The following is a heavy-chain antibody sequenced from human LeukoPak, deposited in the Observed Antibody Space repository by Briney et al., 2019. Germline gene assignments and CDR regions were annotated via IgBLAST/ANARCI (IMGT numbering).Heavy chain of an antibody. V-gene: IGHV4-59*08. D-gene: IGHD1-14*01. CDR2: IYYIGYT. CDR3: ARLTSLTHFDY. CDR1: GVSISSNY. Sequence: SETLSLTCTGSGVSISSNYWSWVRQPPGKGLDWIGFIYYIGYTNYNPSLKSRVTISVDTSKNQFSLKLSSVTAADTAVYYCARLTSLTHFDYWGQGTLVPVSS. J-gene: IGHJ4*02.